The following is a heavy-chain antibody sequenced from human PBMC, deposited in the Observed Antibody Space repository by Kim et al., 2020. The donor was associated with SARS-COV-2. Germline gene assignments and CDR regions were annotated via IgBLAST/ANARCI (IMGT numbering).Heavy chain of an antibody. CDR1: GFTFSSFA. Sequence: PGGSLRLSCAASGFTFSSFAMTWVRQAPGKGLDWVSITGGSGSSAYYADPVKGRFTISRDNSKNTLYLQMNSLSAEDTALYYCAKAVKSGTNYFDCWGQGTLVTVSS. V-gene: IGHV3-23*01. CDR2: TGGSGSSA. CDR3: AKAVKSGTNYFDC. D-gene: IGHD3-3*01. J-gene: IGHJ4*02.